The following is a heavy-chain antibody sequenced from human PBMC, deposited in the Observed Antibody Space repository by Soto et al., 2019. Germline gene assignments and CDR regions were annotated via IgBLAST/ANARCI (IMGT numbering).Heavy chain of an antibody. CDR1: GFTFSSYG. D-gene: IGHD3-22*01. J-gene: IGHJ4*02. Sequence: GGSLRLSCAASGFTFSSYGMHWVRQAPGKGLEWVAVISYDGSNKNYADSVKGRFTISRDNSKNTLYLQMNSLRAEDTAVYYCANTPDYYDSSGYLDYWGQGTLVTVSS. CDR3: ANTPDYYDSSGYLDY. V-gene: IGHV3-30*18. CDR2: ISYDGSNK.